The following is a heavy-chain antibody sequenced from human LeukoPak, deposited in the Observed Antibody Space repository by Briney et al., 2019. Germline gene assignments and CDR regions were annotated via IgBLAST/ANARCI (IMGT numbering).Heavy chain of an antibody. CDR3: ARSRDYYGSGSSPPDY. V-gene: IGHV1-18*04. D-gene: IGHD3-10*01. Sequence: ASVKVSCKASGYTFTSYGISWVRQAPGQGLEWMGWISAYNGNTNYAQKLQGRVTMTTDTSTSTAYMELRSLRSGDTAVYYCARSRDYYGSGSSPPDYWGQGTLVTVSS. J-gene: IGHJ4*02. CDR1: GYTFTSYG. CDR2: ISAYNGNT.